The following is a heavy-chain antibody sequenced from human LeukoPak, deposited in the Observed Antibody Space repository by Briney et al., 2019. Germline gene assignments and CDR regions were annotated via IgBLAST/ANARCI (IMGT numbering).Heavy chain of an antibody. CDR1: GGTFSSYA. Sequence: ASVKVSCKASGGTFSSYAISWVRQAPGQGLEWMGGIIPIFGTANYAQKFQGRVTITADESTSTAYMELSSLRSEDTAVYYCARAGYSTSAGGAFDIWGQGTKVTVSS. J-gene: IGHJ3*02. CDR3: ARAGYSTSAGGAFDI. V-gene: IGHV1-69*13. D-gene: IGHD6-13*01. CDR2: IIPIFGTA.